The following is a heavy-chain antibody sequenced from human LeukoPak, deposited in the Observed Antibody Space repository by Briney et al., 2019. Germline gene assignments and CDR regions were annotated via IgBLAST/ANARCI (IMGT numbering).Heavy chain of an antibody. CDR1: GGSFRSYS. D-gene: IGHD2-2*01. V-gene: IGHV4-34*01. Sequence: SETLSLTCAVYGGSFRSYSWSWIRQPPGKGLEWIGEINHSGSTNYIPSLKSRVTISVDTSKNQFSLKLSSVTAADTAVYYCARGPTYCTSASCCFNYWGQGTLVTVSS. CDR3: ARGPTYCTSASCCFNY. CDR2: INHSGST. J-gene: IGHJ4*02.